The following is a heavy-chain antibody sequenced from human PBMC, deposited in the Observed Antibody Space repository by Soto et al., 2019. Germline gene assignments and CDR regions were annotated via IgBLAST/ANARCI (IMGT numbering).Heavy chain of an antibody. CDR2: ISGSDGKT. J-gene: IGHJ4*02. D-gene: IGHD3-3*01. CDR3: ARWSYLDY. CDR1: GFSFGSYA. Sequence: GGSLRLSCAASGFSFGSYALSWVRQAPGKGLEWVPTISGSDGKTFYADSVKGRFSISRDTSQSTLYLQMNSLRADDTAMYYCARWSYLDYWGQGTLVTVSS. V-gene: IGHV3-23*01.